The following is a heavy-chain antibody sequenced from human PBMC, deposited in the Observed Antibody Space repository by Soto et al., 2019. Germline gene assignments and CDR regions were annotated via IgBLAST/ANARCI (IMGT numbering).Heavy chain of an antibody. V-gene: IGHV3-9*01. CDR3: VRDTSSGGADV. CDR2: ILASGDV. J-gene: IGHJ6*02. CDR1: GFTLRDSA. D-gene: IGHD6-6*01. Sequence: EEELVESGGGLVQPGRSLRLSCATSGFTLRDSAMHWVRQVPGGGLGWVYGILASGDVGYVVSGRGRFTMSRAVAKSSLHRQMNSLKPDDTAVYYCVRDTSSGGADVWGQGTTVTVSS.